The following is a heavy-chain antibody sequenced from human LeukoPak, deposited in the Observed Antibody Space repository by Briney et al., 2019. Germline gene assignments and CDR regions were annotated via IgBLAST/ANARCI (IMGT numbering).Heavy chain of an antibody. CDR2: ISAYNGNT. D-gene: IGHD3-22*01. CDR3: ARDAGITMIVGDAFDI. Sequence: ASAKVSCKASGYTFTSYGISWVRQAPGQGLEWMGWISAYNGNTNYAQKLQGRVTMTTDTSTSTAYMELRSLRSDDTAVYYCARDAGITMIVGDAFDIWGQGTMVTVSS. J-gene: IGHJ3*02. V-gene: IGHV1-18*01. CDR1: GYTFTSYG.